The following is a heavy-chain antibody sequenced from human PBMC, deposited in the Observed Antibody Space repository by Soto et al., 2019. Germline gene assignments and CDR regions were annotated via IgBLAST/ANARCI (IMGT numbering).Heavy chain of an antibody. CDR1: GFTFCGYS. D-gene: IGHD2-8*01. J-gene: IGHJ6*02. Sequence: EVQLVESGGGLVKPGGSLRLSWVASGFTFCGYSINWVRQAPGKGLEWVSYISGPSIYIYYADSVKGRFTISRDNAKSAVYLQMNSLRAEDTAVYYCARGFRNGFNVWGQGTTVSVSS. CDR2: ISGPSIYI. CDR3: ARGFRNGFNV. V-gene: IGHV3-21*01.